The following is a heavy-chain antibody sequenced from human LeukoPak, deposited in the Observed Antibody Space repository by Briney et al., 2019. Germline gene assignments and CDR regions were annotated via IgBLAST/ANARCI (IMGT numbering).Heavy chain of an antibody. D-gene: IGHD3-10*01. CDR3: ARAGEMYYYGSGSYPLGY. CDR1: GGSISSYY. Sequence: PSETLSLTCTVPGGSISSYYWTWIRQSAGKGLEWIGRINTSGSTNYNPSLRSRVTMSVNTSKNQFSLNLTSVTAADTAVYYCARAGEMYYYGSGSYPLGYWGQGTLVTVSS. V-gene: IGHV4-4*07. CDR2: INTSGST. J-gene: IGHJ4*02.